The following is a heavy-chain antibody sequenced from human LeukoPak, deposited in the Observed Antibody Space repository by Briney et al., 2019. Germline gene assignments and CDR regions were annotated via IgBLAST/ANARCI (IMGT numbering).Heavy chain of an antibody. CDR2: INPNSGGT. CDR3: ARHRYYDSSGYHFDY. V-gene: IGHV1-2*06. Sequence: ASVKVSCKASGYTFTGYYMHWVRQAPGQGLEWMGRINPNSGGTNYAQKFQGRVTMTRDTSTSTVYMELSSLRSEDTAVYYCARHRYYDSSGYHFDYWGQGTLVTVSS. CDR1: GYTFTGYY. D-gene: IGHD3-22*01. J-gene: IGHJ4*02.